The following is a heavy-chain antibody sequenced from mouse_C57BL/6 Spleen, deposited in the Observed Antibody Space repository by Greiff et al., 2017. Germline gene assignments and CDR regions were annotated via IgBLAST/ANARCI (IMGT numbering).Heavy chain of an antibody. CDR2: ISSGSSTI. V-gene: IGHV5-17*01. CDR1: GFTFSDYG. J-gene: IGHJ4*01. D-gene: IGHD2-4*01. CDR3: AKIYYDYDGNAMDY. Sequence: VQVVESGGGLVKPGGSLKLSCAASGFTFSDYGMHWVRQAPEKGLEWVAYISSGSSTIYYADTVKGRFTISRDNAKNTLFLQMTSLRSEDTAMYYCAKIYYDYDGNAMDYWGQGTSVTVSS.